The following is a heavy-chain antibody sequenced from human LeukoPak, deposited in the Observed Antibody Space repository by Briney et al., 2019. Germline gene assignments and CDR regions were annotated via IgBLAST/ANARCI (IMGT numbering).Heavy chain of an antibody. CDR2: TYYRSKWYN. D-gene: IGHD5-12*01. CDR3: ARVGGYDTSFDY. Sequence: SQTLSLTCAISGDSVSSNSAAWNWIRQSPSRGLEWLGSTYYRSKWYNDYAVSVKSRITINPDTSKNQFYLQLNSVTPEDTAVYYCARVGGYDTSFDYWGQGTLVTVSS. J-gene: IGHJ4*02. V-gene: IGHV6-1*01. CDR1: GDSVSSNSAA.